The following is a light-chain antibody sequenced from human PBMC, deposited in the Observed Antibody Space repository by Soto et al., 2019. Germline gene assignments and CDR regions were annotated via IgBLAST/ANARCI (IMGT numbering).Light chain of an antibody. J-gene: IGKJ1*01. CDR2: GTS. Sequence: EIVSTQSPGTLSLSPGERATLSCRASQNVGSRYLAWYQQKPGQAPRLLIYGTSNRATGIPDRFSGRESGTDFSLTISSLEPGDLAVYYCQPYGSSPRTFGQGTKVEIK. CDR1: QNVGSRY. CDR3: QPYGSSPRT. V-gene: IGKV3-20*01.